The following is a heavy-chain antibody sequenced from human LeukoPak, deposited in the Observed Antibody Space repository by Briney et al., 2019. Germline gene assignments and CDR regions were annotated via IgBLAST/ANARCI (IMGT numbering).Heavy chain of an antibody. D-gene: IGHD1-7*01. V-gene: IGHV1-8*01. Sequence: ASVKVSCKASGYTFTSYDINWMRQATGQGLEWMGWMNPNSGNTGYAQKFQGRVTMTRNTSISTAYMELSSLRSEDTAVHYCARAPTDNNWNYDGNYYGMDVWGQGTTVTVSS. CDR1: GYTFTSYD. CDR3: ARAPTDNNWNYDGNYYGMDV. J-gene: IGHJ6*02. CDR2: MNPNSGNT.